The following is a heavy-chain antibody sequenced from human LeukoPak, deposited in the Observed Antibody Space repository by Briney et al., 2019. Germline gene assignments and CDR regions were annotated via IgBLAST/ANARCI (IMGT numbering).Heavy chain of an antibody. D-gene: IGHD6-13*01. Sequence: ASVKVSCKASGYSFSAYFMYWVRQAPGQGLEWMGWINPNTGGTNYAQKLQGRVTMTRDTSITTAYMELSGLTSDDTAIYYCARGGRGSASGTWSPSPADPFDVWGQGTMVTVSS. J-gene: IGHJ3*01. CDR2: INPNTGGT. CDR3: ARGGRGSASGTWSPSPADPFDV. V-gene: IGHV1-2*02. CDR1: GYSFSAYF.